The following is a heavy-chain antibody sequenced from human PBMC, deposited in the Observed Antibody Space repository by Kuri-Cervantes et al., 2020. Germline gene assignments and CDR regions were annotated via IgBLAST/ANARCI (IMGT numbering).Heavy chain of an antibody. J-gene: IGHJ4*02. CDR3: ARGTDYDILTGYFLPYFDY. D-gene: IGHD3-9*01. CDR2: ICYSGNT. V-gene: IGHV4-59*01. CDR1: GGSISTFY. Sequence: SETLSLTCTVSGGSISTFYWSWIRQPPGKILEWIGYICYSGNTKYSPSLKSRVTISVDTSKNQFSLKLSSVTAADTAVYYCARGTDYDILTGYFLPYFDYWGQGTLVTVSS.